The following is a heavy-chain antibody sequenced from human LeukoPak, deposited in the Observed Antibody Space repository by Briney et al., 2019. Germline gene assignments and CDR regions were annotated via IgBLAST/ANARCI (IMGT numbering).Heavy chain of an antibody. CDR3: ARFAAGGSYYYYMDV. CDR1: GFTFNSYA. Sequence: GRSLRLSCAASGFTFNSYAMHWVRQPPGKGLEWVSNIGTSSTTIYYADSVEGRFTISRDNAKNSLYLQMNSLRADDTAVYYCARFAAGGSYYYYMDVWGKGTTVTVSS. J-gene: IGHJ6*03. D-gene: IGHD6-25*01. V-gene: IGHV3-48*01. CDR2: IGTSSTTI.